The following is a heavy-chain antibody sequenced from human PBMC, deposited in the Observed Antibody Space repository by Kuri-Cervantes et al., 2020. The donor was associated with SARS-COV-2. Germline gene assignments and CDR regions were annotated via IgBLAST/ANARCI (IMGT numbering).Heavy chain of an antibody. CDR1: GGSITSFY. D-gene: IGHD3-3*01. CDR3: ARRRITYYDFWSAPLGGAFDI. Sequence: ESLKISCTVSGGSITSFYWSWIRQPPGKGLEWIGYAYYSGSTNYNPSLKTRVTISVDTSKNQFSLKLSSVTAADTAVYYCARRRITYYDFWSAPLGGAFDIWGQGTMVTVSS. CDR2: AYYSGST. V-gene: IGHV4-59*08. J-gene: IGHJ3*02.